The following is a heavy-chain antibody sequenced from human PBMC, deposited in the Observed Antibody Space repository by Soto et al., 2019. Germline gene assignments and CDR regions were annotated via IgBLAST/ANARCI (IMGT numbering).Heavy chain of an antibody. V-gene: IGHV3-30*18. CDR3: TKATPGYRHHRFDI. J-gene: IGHJ4*03. Sequence: SCARLGFNFCRSGLSSFRQAPVKGIKWVEVITYDGSNKYYTDTMNGRFTISTDNSKNTLYLQMNSLRAEDTALYYSTKATPGYRHHRFDIWGQGTLGT. CDR2: ITYDGSNK. D-gene: IGHD6-13*01. CDR1: GFNFCRSG.